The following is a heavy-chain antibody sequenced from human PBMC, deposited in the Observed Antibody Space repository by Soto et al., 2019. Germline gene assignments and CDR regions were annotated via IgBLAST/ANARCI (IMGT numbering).Heavy chain of an antibody. Sequence: PGGSLRLSCAASGFTFSSYWMSWVRQAPGKGLEWVANIKQDGSEKYYVDSVKGRFTISRDNAKNSLYLQMNSLRAEDTAVYYCARDGWRTIFGVVIPPIDYWGQGTLVTVSS. D-gene: IGHD3-3*01. J-gene: IGHJ4*02. CDR2: IKQDGSEK. CDR3: ARDGWRTIFGVVIPPIDY. CDR1: GFTFSSYW. V-gene: IGHV3-7*01.